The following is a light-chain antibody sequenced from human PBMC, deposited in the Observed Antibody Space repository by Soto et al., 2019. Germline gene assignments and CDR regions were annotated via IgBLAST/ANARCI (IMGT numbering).Light chain of an antibody. CDR2: DAS. V-gene: IGKV1-8*01. J-gene: IGKJ4*01. Sequence: AIRMTQSPSSFSASTGDRVTITCRASQDISSSLAWYQQKPEKAPKLLIFDASTLQSGVPSRFSGSGSGTDFTLTLTCLQSEDFATYYCQQYYNYPLTFGEGTKVEIK. CDR1: QDISSS. CDR3: QQYYNYPLT.